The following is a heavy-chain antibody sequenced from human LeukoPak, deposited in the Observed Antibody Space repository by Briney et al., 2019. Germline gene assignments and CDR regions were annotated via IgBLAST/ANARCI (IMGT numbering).Heavy chain of an antibody. CDR2: IYYSGST. J-gene: IGHJ5*02. CDR1: GGSISSSGYY. D-gene: IGHD5-24*01. CDR3: ARERWVYDWFDP. V-gene: IGHV4-31*03. Sequence: SETLSLTCTVSGGSISSSGYYWSWTRQHPGKGLEWIGYIYYSGSTYYNPSLKSRVTISVDTSKNQFSLKLSSVTAADTAVYYCARERWVYDWFDPWGQGTLVTVSS.